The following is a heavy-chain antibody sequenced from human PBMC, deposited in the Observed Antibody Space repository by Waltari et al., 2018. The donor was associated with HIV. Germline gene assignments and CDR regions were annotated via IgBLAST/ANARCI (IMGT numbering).Heavy chain of an antibody. Sequence: QLHLQQSGPGLVNPSETLSLSCTVSGGSISRRNYYWGWIRQPPGMGLEWIGSIYYSGCTHYNPARKRRVTVSVDTSRNQFSLKLYSVTAADTAVYYCTSGGVGSTEDFYYGMDVWGQGTTVTVSS. D-gene: IGHD3-16*01. CDR3: TSGGVGSTEDFYYGMDV. V-gene: IGHV4-39*01. CDR2: IYYSGCT. CDR1: GGSISRRNYY. J-gene: IGHJ6*02.